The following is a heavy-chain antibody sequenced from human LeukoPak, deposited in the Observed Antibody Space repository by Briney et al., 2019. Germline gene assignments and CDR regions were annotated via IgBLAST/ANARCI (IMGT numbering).Heavy chain of an antibody. CDR2: IKQDGSEK. D-gene: IGHD3-3*01. V-gene: IGHV3-7*01. J-gene: IGHJ4*02. CDR3: ARDATYYDFWSGYVSKYYFDY. CDR1: GFTFSSYW. Sequence: GGSLRLSCAASGFTFSSYWMSWVRQAPGKGLEWVANIKQDGSEKYYVDSVKGRFTISRDNAKNSLYLQMNSLRAEDTAVYYCARDATYYDFWSGYVSKYYFDYWGQGTLVTVSS.